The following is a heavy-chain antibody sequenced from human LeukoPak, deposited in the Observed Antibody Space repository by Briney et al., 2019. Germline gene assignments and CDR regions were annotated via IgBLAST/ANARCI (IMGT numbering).Heavy chain of an antibody. CDR2: ISYDGSNK. CDR1: GFTFSSYA. CDR3: AKGRYFDWLLYYFDY. D-gene: IGHD3-9*01. J-gene: IGHJ4*02. V-gene: IGHV3-30*04. Sequence: GGSLRLSCAASGFTFSSYAMHWVRQAPGKGLEWVAVISYDGSNKYYADSVKGRFTISRDNSKNTLYLQMNSLRAEDTAVYYCAKGRYFDWLLYYFDYWGQGTLVTVSS.